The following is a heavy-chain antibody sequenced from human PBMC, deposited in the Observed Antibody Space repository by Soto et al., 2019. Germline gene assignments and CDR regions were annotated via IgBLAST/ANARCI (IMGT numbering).Heavy chain of an antibody. V-gene: IGHV3-11*01. Sequence: QVELVESGGGVVKPGGSLRHSCTTSGFTFRDYYMAWIRQAPGKGLEWLSYISTSGNTIYYADSVRGRFSISRDNAKNSVYLQMTSLRADDTAVYYCARDQTTTVVTPLGNWGQGTLVTVSS. CDR3: ARDQTTTVVTPLGN. CDR2: ISTSGNTI. D-gene: IGHD4-17*01. J-gene: IGHJ4*02. CDR1: GFTFRDYY.